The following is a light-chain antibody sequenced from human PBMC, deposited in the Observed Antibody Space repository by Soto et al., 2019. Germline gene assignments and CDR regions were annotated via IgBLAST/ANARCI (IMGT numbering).Light chain of an antibody. V-gene: IGKV1-33*01. CDR2: DAS. CDR1: QDISNY. CDR3: QHYDSLPLT. J-gene: IGKJ4*01. Sequence: DIQMTQSPSSLSASVGDRVTISCQASQDISNYLNWYQQKPGEAPKLLIYDASNLKTGVPSRFSGSGSGTHFTFTISSLQPEDIATYYCQHYDSLPLTFGGGTKVDIK.